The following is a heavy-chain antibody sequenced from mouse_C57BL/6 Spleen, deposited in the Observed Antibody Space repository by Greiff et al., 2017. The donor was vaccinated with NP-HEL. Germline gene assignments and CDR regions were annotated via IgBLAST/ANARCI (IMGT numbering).Heavy chain of an antibody. CDR3: ARSGYYGSNRYFDV. Sequence: EVQLQESGPELVKPGASVKISCKASGYSFTDYNMNWVKQSNGKSLEWIGVINPNYGTTSYNQKFKGKATLTVDQSSSTAYMQLNSLTSEDSAVYYCARSGYYGSNRYFDVWGTGTTVTVSS. CDR2: INPNYGTT. CDR1: GYSFTDYN. D-gene: IGHD1-1*01. V-gene: IGHV1-39*01. J-gene: IGHJ1*03.